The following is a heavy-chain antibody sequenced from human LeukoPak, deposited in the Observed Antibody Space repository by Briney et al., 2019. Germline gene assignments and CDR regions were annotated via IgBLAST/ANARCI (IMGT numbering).Heavy chain of an antibody. D-gene: IGHD6-19*01. CDR3: ARGYSSGWPGY. V-gene: IGHV4-59*01. CDR1: GGSFSGYY. CDR2: IYYSGST. Sequence: PSETLSLTCAVYGGSFSGYYWSWLRQPPGKGLEWIGYIYYSGSTNYNPSLKSRVTISVDTSKNQFSLKLSSVTAADTAVYYCARGYSSGWPGYWGQGTLVTVSS. J-gene: IGHJ4*02.